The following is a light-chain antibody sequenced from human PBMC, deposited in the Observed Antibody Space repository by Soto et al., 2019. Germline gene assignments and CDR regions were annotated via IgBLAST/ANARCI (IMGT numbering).Light chain of an antibody. V-gene: IGKV1-5*03. CDR2: KAS. J-gene: IGKJ4*01. CDR1: QNINVW. CDR3: QYHGGYPIG. Sequence: DIQMTQSPSTLSASVGDRVTIACRANQNINVWLAWYQQKPGTAPKLLIYKASILERGVPSRFSGRGSGTEFTLTINSLQPDDFATYYCQYHGGYPIGFGGGTKVEIK.